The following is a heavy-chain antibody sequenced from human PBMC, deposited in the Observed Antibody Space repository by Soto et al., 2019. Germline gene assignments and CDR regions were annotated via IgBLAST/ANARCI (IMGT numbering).Heavy chain of an antibody. Sequence: GASVKVSCKASGYTFTGYYMHWVRQAPGQGLEWMGWINPNSGGTNYAQKFQGWVTMTRDTSISTAYMELSRLRSDDTAVYYSARAGEHSNTFYGMDVWGQGTTVNVSS. CDR1: GYTFTGYY. CDR3: ARAGEHSNTFYGMDV. J-gene: IGHJ6*02. V-gene: IGHV1-2*04. D-gene: IGHD6-13*01. CDR2: INPNSGGT.